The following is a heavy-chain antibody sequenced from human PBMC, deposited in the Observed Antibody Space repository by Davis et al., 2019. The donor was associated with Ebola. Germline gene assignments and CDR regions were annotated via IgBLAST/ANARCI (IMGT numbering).Heavy chain of an antibody. V-gene: IGHV3-30*18. Sequence: GESLKISCTASGFAFRNYDMHWVRQAPGRGLEWVAVISYHESNIYYADAVKGRFAISRDNSKDTLYLQVDSLRTEDAAVYYCVKGGFWMEVWGNGATVSVSA. CDR2: ISYHESNI. CDR1: GFAFRNYD. CDR3: VKGGFWMEV. J-gene: IGHJ6*04. D-gene: IGHD3-3*01.